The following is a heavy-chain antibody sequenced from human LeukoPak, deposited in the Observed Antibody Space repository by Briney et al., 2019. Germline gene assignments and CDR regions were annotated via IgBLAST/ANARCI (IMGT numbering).Heavy chain of an antibody. J-gene: IGHJ4*02. CDR3: ARGDSYGIIDY. Sequence: SETLSLTCTVSGGSLSSYYWSWIRQPPGKGLEWIGYIYYSGSTNYNPSLKSRVTISVDTSKNQFSLKLSSVTAADTAVYYCARGDSYGIIDYWGQGTLVTVSS. V-gene: IGHV4-59*01. CDR1: GGSLSSYY. CDR2: IYYSGST. D-gene: IGHD5-18*01.